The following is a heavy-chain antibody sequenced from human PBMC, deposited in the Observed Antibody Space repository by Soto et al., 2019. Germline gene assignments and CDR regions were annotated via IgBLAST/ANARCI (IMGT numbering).Heavy chain of an antibody. V-gene: IGHV2-5*02. Sequence: QITLKESGPTLVKPTQTLTLTCTFSGFSLSSTRMAVGWIRQPPGKALDCLALIYWDDDKRYSPFLKSRLTITKDTSKNQVVLTMSNMDPVDTARYYCAHIVVAGLGYYFDYWGQGTLVTVSS. J-gene: IGHJ4*02. D-gene: IGHD6-19*01. CDR1: GFSLSSTRMA. CDR3: AHIVVAGLGYYFDY. CDR2: IYWDDDK.